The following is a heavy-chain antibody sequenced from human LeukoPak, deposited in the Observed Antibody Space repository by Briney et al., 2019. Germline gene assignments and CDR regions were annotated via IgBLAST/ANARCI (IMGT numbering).Heavy chain of an antibody. J-gene: IGHJ1*01. V-gene: IGHV3-74*01. CDR1: GFTLSSYW. D-gene: IGHD3-22*01. Sequence: GGSLRLSCAASGFTLSSYWMHWVRQAPGKGLVWVSRIRSDGRTNYADSVKGRFTISRDSAKNTVSLQMNSLRAENTGVYYCARAPSEIGGYYPEYFRHWGQGTLVIVSS. CDR2: IRSDGRT. CDR3: ARAPSEIGGYYPEYFRH.